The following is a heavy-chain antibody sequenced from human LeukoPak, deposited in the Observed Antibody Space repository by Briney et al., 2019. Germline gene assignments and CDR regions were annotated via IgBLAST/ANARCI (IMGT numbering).Heavy chain of an antibody. CDR3: ARDFYSIAVAGYFDL. Sequence: GRSLRLSCAASGFTFSSYAMYWVRQAPGKGLEWVAVISYDGSNKYYADSVKGRFTISRDNSKNTLYLQMNSLRAEDTAVYYCARDFYSIAVAGYFDLWGRGTLVTVSS. CDR1: GFTFSSYA. CDR2: ISYDGSNK. D-gene: IGHD6-19*01. V-gene: IGHV3-30-3*01. J-gene: IGHJ2*01.